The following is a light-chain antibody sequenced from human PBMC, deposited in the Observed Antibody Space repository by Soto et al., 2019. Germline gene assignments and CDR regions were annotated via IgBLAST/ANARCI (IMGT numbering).Light chain of an antibody. CDR3: CSYAGSTSLV. V-gene: IGLV2-23*02. CDR2: EVI. J-gene: IGLJ2*01. Sequence: QSPLTQPASVSGSPGQSITISCTGTSSDVGSYNLVSWYQQHPGKAPKVIIYEVIKRPSGVSNRFSGSKSGNTASLTISGLQAEDEADYYCCSYAGSTSLVFGGGTKLNVL. CDR1: SSDVGSYNL.